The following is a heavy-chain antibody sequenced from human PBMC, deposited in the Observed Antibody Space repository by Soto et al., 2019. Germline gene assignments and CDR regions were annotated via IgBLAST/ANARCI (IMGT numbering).Heavy chain of an antibody. D-gene: IGHD6-13*01. V-gene: IGHV1-18*01. CDR2: ISAYNGNT. Sequence: ASVKVSCKASGYTFTSYGISWVRQAPGHGLEWMGWISAYNGNTNYAQKLQGRVTMTTDTSTSTAYMELRSLRSDDTAVYYCARVRGGIAAAHTGYWGQGTLVTVSS. CDR1: GYTFTSYG. J-gene: IGHJ4*02. CDR3: ARVRGGIAAAHTGY.